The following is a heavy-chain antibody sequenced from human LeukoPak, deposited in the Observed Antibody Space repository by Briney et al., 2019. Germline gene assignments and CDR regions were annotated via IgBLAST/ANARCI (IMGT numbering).Heavy chain of an antibody. CDR3: ITPLPYSAQ. V-gene: IGHV3-15*07. Sequence: GGSLRLSCAASGFTLSSYTVNWVRQAPGKGLEWVGRIKPKTDGETTEYAAPVKDRFSISRDDSKSMMYLQMNSLKTEDTAVYYCITPLPYSAQGGQGTLVTVSS. CDR1: GFTLSSYT. J-gene: IGHJ4*02. D-gene: IGHD2-21*01. CDR2: IKPKTDGETT.